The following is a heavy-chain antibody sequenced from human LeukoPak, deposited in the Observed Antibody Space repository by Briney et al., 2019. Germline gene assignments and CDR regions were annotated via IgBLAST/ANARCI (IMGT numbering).Heavy chain of an antibody. J-gene: IGHJ3*02. Sequence: SETLSLTCAVSGGSISSSNWWSWVRQPPGKGLEWIGEIYHSGSTNYNPSLKSRVTISVDKSKNQFSLKLSSVTAADTAVYYCARRITMVRGVIDGDAFDIWGQGTMVTVSS. D-gene: IGHD3-10*01. CDR3: ARRITMVRGVIDGDAFDI. V-gene: IGHV4-4*02. CDR1: GGSISSSNW. CDR2: IYHSGST.